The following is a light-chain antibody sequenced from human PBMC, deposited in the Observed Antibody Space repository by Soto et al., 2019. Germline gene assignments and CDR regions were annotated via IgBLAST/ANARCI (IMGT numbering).Light chain of an antibody. CDR2: AAS. J-gene: IGKJ1*01. CDR1: QAISNY. Sequence: SRMTQTPSSLSAYVGDRVNITCRASQAISNYLAWYQQKPGKVPKLLIYAASTLQSGVPSRFSGSGSGTDFTLTISSLQPEDVATYYCQKYNIAPWTFGQGTKVDIK. CDR3: QKYNIAPWT. V-gene: IGKV1-27*01.